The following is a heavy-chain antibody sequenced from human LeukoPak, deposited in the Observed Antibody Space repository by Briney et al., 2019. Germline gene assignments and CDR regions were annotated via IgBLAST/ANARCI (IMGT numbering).Heavy chain of an antibody. Sequence: SETLSLTCTVSGGSISSSSYYWGWIRQPPGKGLEWIGSFYYGGSPYYNPSLKSRVPISVDTSKNQFSLKLSSVTAADTAVYYCARHVVGYSYDSSGGSLDYWGQGTLVTVSS. CDR2: FYYGGSP. J-gene: IGHJ4*02. CDR3: ARHVVGYSYDSSGGSLDY. CDR1: GGSISSSSYY. D-gene: IGHD3-22*01. V-gene: IGHV4-39*01.